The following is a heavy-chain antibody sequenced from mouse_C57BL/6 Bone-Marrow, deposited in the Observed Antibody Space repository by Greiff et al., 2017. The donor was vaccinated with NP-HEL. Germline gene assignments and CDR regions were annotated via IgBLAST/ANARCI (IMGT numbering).Heavy chain of an antibody. CDR1: GFTFSDYY. CDR3: ARDRAGAPYWYFDV. D-gene: IGHD6-1*01. CDR2: INYDGSST. Sequence: EVKLMESEGGLVQPGSSMKLSCTASGFTFSDYYMAWVRQVPEKGLEWVAYINYDGSSTYYLDSLKSRFIISRDNAKNILYLQMSSLKSEDTATYYCARDRAGAPYWYFDVWGTGTTVTVSS. V-gene: IGHV5-16*01. J-gene: IGHJ1*03.